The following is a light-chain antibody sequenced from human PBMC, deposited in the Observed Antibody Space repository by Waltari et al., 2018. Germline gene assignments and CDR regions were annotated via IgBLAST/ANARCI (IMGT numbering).Light chain of an antibody. CDR3: QHYVRLPVT. J-gene: IGKJ1*01. CDR2: GAS. CDR1: QSVGWS. Sequence: SCRARQSVGWSLAWYQQKPGRAPRLLIYGASSRATGIPDRFSASGSGTDFSLSISGLEPEDFAVYYCQHYVRLPVTFGRGTKVEIK. V-gene: IGKV3-20*01.